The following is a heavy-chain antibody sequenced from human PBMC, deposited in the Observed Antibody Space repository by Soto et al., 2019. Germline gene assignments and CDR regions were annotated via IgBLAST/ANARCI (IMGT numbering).Heavy chain of an antibody. V-gene: IGHV1-18*01. Sequence: QVQLVQSGDDVKKPGASVKVSCKASGYIFVNYGIAWVRQAPGQGLGWMGWISPYTGNTHSATKVQGRLTMTTDTSTSTAYMDLGSLTSDDTAVYYCVMVDNYVTPTPQDVWGQGTTVTVSS. CDR3: VMVDNYVTPTPQDV. D-gene: IGHD3-16*01. J-gene: IGHJ6*02. CDR2: ISPYTGNT. CDR1: GYIFVNYG.